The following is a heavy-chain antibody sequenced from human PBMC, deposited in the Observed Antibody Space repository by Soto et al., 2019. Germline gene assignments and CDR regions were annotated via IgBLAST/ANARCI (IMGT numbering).Heavy chain of an antibody. CDR2: INPNSGGT. CDR1: GYTFTGYY. CDR3: ARDQKSAASPVLRFLEWSTSSKAVNWFDP. Sequence: VASVKVSCKASGYTFTGYYMHWVRQAPGQGLEWMGWINPNSGGTNYAQKFQGRVTMTRDTSISTAYMELSRLRSDDTAVYYCARDQKSAASPVLRFLEWSTSSKAVNWFDPWGQGTLVTVSS. D-gene: IGHD3-3*01. V-gene: IGHV1-2*02. J-gene: IGHJ5*02.